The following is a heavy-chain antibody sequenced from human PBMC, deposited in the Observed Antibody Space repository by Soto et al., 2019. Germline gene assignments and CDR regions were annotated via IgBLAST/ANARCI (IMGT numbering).Heavy chain of an antibody. D-gene: IGHD3-3*01. Sequence: GGSLRLSCAAPGFSSGDDTMHWVRQAPGKGLEWVSLISWDGGSTYYADSVKGRFTISRDNSKNSLYLQMNSLRTEDTALYYCAKGASAYYDFWSGSIIDYWGQGTLVTVSS. V-gene: IGHV3-43*01. CDR3: AKGASAYYDFWSGSIIDY. CDR1: GFSSGDDT. J-gene: IGHJ4*02. CDR2: ISWDGGST.